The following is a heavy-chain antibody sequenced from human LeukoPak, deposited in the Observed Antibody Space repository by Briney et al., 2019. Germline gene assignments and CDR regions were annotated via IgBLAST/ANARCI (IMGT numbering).Heavy chain of an antibody. CDR3: ARGIRGYAFDI. CDR2: IYYSGST. CDR1: GGSISSYY. Sequence: SETLFLTCTVSGGSISSYYWSWIRQPPGKGLEWIGYIYYSGSTNYNPSLKSRVTISVDTSKNQFSLKLSSVTAADTAVYYCARGIRGYAFDIWGQGTMVTVSS. D-gene: IGHD3-22*01. V-gene: IGHV4-59*01. J-gene: IGHJ3*02.